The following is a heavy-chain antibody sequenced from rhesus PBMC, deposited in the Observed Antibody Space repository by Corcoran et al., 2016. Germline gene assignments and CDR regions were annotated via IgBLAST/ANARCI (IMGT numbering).Heavy chain of an antibody. V-gene: IGHV4-80*01. CDR3: ARGVGASGISGWF. D-gene: IGHD6-31*01. Sequence: QVQLQESGPGLVTPSETLSLTCAVSGASTSSHWWSWLRQPPGQGLEWVGEISGAGGSTSSKPSLKIRVTISRDASNNQFSLKMTSVTAADTAVYYCARGVGASGISGWFWGQGVLVTVSS. J-gene: IGHJ4*01. CDR1: GASTSSHW. CDR2: ISGAGGST.